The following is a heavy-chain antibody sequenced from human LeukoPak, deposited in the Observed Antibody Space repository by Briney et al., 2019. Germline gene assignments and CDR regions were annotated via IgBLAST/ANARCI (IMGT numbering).Heavy chain of an antibody. J-gene: IGHJ3*02. D-gene: IGHD2-15*01. V-gene: IGHV4-59*01. Sequence: SQTLSLTCTVSGVSISSYYWSWIRQPPGKGLEWIGYIYYSGSTNYNPSLKSRVTISVDTSKNQFSLKLSSVTAADTAVYYCARDQGDCSGGSCYSNAFDIWGQGTMVTVSS. CDR1: GVSISSYY. CDR3: ARDQGDCSGGSCYSNAFDI. CDR2: IYYSGST.